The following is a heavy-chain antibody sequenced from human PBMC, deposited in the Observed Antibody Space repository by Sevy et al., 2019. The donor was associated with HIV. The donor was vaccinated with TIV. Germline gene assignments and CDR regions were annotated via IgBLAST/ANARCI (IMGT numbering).Heavy chain of an antibody. CDR1: GFTFTNYN. CDR3: ARGNPYDF. Sequence: GGSLRLSCAASGFTFTNYNMNWVPQAPGMGLEWVAYITITSGTIYYADSVKGRFTISRDNAKNSLYLQMDSLRDEDTAVYYCARGNPYDFWGQGTLVTVSS. CDR2: ITITSGTI. V-gene: IGHV3-48*02. J-gene: IGHJ4*02.